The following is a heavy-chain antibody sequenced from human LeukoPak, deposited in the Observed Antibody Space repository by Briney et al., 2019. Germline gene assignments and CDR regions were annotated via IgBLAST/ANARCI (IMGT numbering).Heavy chain of an antibody. CDR1: GYAFSAYY. V-gene: IGHV1-46*01. J-gene: IGHJ5*02. CDR3: ARVFGGRNWFDP. D-gene: IGHD2-15*01. CDR2: INPSGGST. Sequence: AASVKVSCKASGYAFSAYYMHWVRQAPGQGLEWMGIINPSGGSTSYAQKFQGRVTMTRDMSTSTVYMELSSLRSEDTAVYYCARVFGGRNWFDPWGQGTLVTVSS.